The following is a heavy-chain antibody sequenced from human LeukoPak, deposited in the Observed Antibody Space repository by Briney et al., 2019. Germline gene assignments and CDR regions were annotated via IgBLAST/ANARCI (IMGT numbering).Heavy chain of an antibody. CDR3: ASPWYSSSWSPYYYYGMGV. J-gene: IGHJ6*02. Sequence: ASVKVSCKASGGTFSSYAISWVRQAPGQGLEWMGWINAGNGNTKYSQKFQGRVTITRDTSASTAYMELSSLRSEDTAVYYCASPWYSSSWSPYYYYGMGVWGQGTTVTVSS. CDR1: GGTFSSYA. D-gene: IGHD6-13*01. CDR2: INAGNGNT. V-gene: IGHV1-3*01.